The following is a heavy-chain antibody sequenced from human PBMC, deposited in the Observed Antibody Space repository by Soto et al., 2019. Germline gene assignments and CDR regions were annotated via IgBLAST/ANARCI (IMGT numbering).Heavy chain of an antibody. Sequence: QLQLQESGSGLVKPSQTLSLTCAVSGGSISSGGYSWSWIRQPPGKGLEWIGYIYHSGSTYYHPSLKSQVTISVDRSKNQFSLKLSSVTAADTAVYYCARAGGLGAVAVDYWGQGTLVTVSS. J-gene: IGHJ4*02. V-gene: IGHV4-30-2*01. D-gene: IGHD6-19*01. CDR2: IYHSGST. CDR3: ARAGGLGAVAVDY. CDR1: GGSISSGGYS.